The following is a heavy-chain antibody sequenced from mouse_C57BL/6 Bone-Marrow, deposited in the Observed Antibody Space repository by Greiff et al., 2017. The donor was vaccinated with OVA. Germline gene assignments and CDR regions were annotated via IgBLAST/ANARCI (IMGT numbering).Heavy chain of an antibody. D-gene: IGHD1-1*01. CDR3: ARFYYGNAMDY. V-gene: IGHV1-82*01. Sequence: VQLVESGPELVKPGASVKISCKASGYAFSSSWMNWVKQRPGKGLEWIGRIYPGDGDTNYNGKFKGKATLTADKSSSTAYMQLSSLTSEDSAVYFCARFYYGNAMDYWGQGTSVTVSS. CDR1: GYAFSSSW. CDR2: IYPGDGDT. J-gene: IGHJ4*01.